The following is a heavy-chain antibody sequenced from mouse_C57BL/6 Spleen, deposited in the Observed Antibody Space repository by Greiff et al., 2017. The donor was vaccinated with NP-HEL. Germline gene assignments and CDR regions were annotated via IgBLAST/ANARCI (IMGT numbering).Heavy chain of an antibody. CDR2: IDPETGGT. CDR1: GYTFTDYE. Sequence: QVQLQQSGAELVRPGASVTLSCKASGYTFTDYEMHWVKQTPVHGLEWIGAIDPETGGTAYNQKFKGKAILTADKFSSTAYMELRSLTSEDSAVYYCTRSYGSSYRAMDYWGQGTSVTVSS. V-gene: IGHV1-15*01. D-gene: IGHD1-1*01. J-gene: IGHJ4*01. CDR3: TRSYGSSYRAMDY.